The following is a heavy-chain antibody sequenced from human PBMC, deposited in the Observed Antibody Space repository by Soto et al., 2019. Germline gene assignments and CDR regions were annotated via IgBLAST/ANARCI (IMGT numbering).Heavy chain of an antibody. Sequence: QVQLVESGGGVVQPGASLRLSCVGSGFTFRSYVIHWVRQAPGKGLEWVALTSYDGSNKYYDDSVKGRFTTSRDNSRNTVDLHMDSLRLEDTALYYCARWGTTGGLEVWGQGTLVSVSS. V-gene: IGHV3-30*19. J-gene: IGHJ4*02. CDR1: GFTFRSYV. D-gene: IGHD3-16*01. CDR3: ARWGTTGGLEV. CDR2: TSYDGSNK.